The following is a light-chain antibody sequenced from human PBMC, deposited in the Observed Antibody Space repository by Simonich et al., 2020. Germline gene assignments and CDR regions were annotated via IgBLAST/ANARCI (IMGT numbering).Light chain of an antibody. J-gene: IGLJ3*02. Sequence: QSALTQPASVSGSPGQSITISCTGTSSDVGGYNYVSWYQQHPGKAPKLMIYDVRSRPSGVSNRFSGSKSGNTASLTISGLQAEDEADYYCSSYTSSTWGVFGGGTKLTVL. CDR1: SSDVGGYNY. CDR3: SSYTSSTWGV. CDR2: DVR. V-gene: IGLV2-14*03.